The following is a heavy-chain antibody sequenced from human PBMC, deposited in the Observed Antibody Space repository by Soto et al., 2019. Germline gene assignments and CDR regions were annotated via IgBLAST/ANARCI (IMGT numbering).Heavy chain of an antibody. CDR1: GYIFTDYY. Sequence: ASVKVSCKASGYIFTDYYMHWVRQAPGQELGWMGRINPNGGSTNYAQMLQGRVTMTRDTSTSTAYMELSSLRSEDTAAYYCARDRAYDTHAFDIWGQGTMVTVSS. CDR3: ARDRAYDTHAFDI. V-gene: IGHV1-2*06. CDR2: INPNGGST. J-gene: IGHJ3*02. D-gene: IGHD3-3*01.